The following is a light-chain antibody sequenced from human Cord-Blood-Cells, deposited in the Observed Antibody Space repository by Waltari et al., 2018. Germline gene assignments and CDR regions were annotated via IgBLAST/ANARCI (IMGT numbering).Light chain of an antibody. CDR1: SLRRYY. CDR2: GKN. V-gene: IGLV3-19*01. Sequence: SSELTQDPAVSVALGQTVRITCQGDSLRRYYARWYQQKPGQATVLVIYGKNNRPSGIPDRFSGSSSGNTSSLTITGAQAEYEADYYCNSRDSSGNHLVFGGGTKLTVL. J-gene: IGLJ2*01. CDR3: NSRDSSGNHLV.